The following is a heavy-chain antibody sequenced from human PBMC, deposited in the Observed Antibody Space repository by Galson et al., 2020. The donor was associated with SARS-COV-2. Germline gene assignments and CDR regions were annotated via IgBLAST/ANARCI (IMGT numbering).Heavy chain of an antibody. Sequence: GESLKISCAASGFTFSSYGMHWVRQAPGKGLEWVAVIWYDGSNKYYADSVKGRFTISRDNSKNTLYLQMNSLRAEDTAVYYCSRGGSSGDDAFDIWGQGTMVTVSA. J-gene: IGHJ3*02. CDR1: GFTFSSYG. CDR2: IWYDGSNK. CDR3: SRGGSSGDDAFDI. D-gene: IGHD6-19*01. V-gene: IGHV3-33*01.